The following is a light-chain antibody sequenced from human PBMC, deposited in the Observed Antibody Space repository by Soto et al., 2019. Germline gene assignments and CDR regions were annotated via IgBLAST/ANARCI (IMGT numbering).Light chain of an antibody. V-gene: IGKV1-5*03. CDR1: QRISNW. J-gene: IGKJ1*01. CDR3: QHYNSYAT. Sequence: DIQMTQSPSTLSASVGDIVTITCRASQRISNWLAWSQQKPGQAPKLLIYEASSLGSGVPSRFSGSGSGTESTLTISSLQPDDFATYYCQHYNSYATFGQGTKVEIK. CDR2: EAS.